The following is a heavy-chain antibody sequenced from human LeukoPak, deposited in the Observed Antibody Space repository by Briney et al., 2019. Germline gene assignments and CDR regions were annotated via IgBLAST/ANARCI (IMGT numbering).Heavy chain of an antibody. Sequence: GGSLRLSCAASGFTFDDYAMHWVRQAPGKGLEWVSGISWNSGSIGYADSVKGRFTISRDNAKNTLYLQMNSLRAEDTAVYYCARGVAAAGTRGFDIWGQGTMVTVSS. CDR2: ISWNSGSI. D-gene: IGHD6-13*01. V-gene: IGHV3-9*01. CDR3: ARGVAAAGTRGFDI. J-gene: IGHJ3*02. CDR1: GFTFDDYA.